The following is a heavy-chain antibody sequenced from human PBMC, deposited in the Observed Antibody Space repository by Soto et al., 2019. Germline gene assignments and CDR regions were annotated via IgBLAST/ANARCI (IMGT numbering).Heavy chain of an antibody. V-gene: IGHV1-8*01. CDR3: ARTLYGNNVDC. Sequence: QVQLVQSGAEVKKPGASVKVSCKASGYTFTSYDINWVRQATGQGLEWMGWMNPNSGNTGYAQKFQGRVTMTRKTPISAPYMGLTSLRPEDTAGYYWARTLYGNNVDCWGQGTLVTVSS. J-gene: IGHJ4*02. CDR2: MNPNSGNT. CDR1: GYTFTSYD. D-gene: IGHD4-4*01.